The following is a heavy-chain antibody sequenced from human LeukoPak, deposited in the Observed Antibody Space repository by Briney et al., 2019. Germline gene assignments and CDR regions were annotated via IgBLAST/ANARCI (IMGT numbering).Heavy chain of an antibody. D-gene: IGHD6-19*01. CDR2: SNSDGSST. Sequence: GGSLRLSCAASGFTFSSYWMHWVRQAPGKGLVWVSRSNSDGSSTSYADSVKGRFTISRDNAKNTLYLQMNSLRAEDTAVYYCASLAVAGPFDYWGQGTLVTVSS. J-gene: IGHJ4*02. CDR3: ASLAVAGPFDY. V-gene: IGHV3-74*01. CDR1: GFTFSSYW.